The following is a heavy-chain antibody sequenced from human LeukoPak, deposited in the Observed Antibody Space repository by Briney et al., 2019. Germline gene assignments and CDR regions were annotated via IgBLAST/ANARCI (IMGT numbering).Heavy chain of an antibody. CDR1: GGSISSYY. CDR2: IYYSGST. Sequence: PSETLSLTCTVSGGSISSYYWSWIRQPPGKGLEWIGYIYYSGSTNYNPSLKSRVTISVDTSKNQFSLKLSSVTAAGTAVYYCARDSDDSSGYNWFDPWGQGTLVTVSS. V-gene: IGHV4-59*01. D-gene: IGHD3-22*01. CDR3: ARDSDDSSGYNWFDP. J-gene: IGHJ5*02.